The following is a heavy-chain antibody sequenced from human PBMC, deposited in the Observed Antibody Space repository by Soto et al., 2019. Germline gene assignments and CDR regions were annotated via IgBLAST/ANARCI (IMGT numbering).Heavy chain of an antibody. Sequence: SETLSLTCTVSGGSINNYDWILIRQPPGKGLECIGYIFYSGDTNSSPSLKSRVTISVDTSKNQFSLKLSSVTTAYTAVYYCARLSNYANGWSNFDYWGRGTPVTVSS. J-gene: IGHJ4*01. CDR3: ARLSNYANGWSNFDY. CDR1: GGSINNYD. V-gene: IGHV4-59*01. CDR2: IFYSGDT. D-gene: IGHD6-19*01.